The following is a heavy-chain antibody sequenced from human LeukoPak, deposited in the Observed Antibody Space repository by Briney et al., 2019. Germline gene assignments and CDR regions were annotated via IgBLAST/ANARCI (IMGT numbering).Heavy chain of an antibody. J-gene: IGHJ6*04. CDR3: ARDYGSGSYDYYGMDV. D-gene: IGHD3-10*01. CDR1: GFTFSSYS. Sequence: GGSLRLSCAASGFTFSSYSMNWVRQAPGKGLEWVSSINSSSSYIYYADSVKGRFTISRDNAKNSLYLQMNSLRAEDTAVYYCARDYGSGSYDYYGMDVWGKGTTVTVSS. V-gene: IGHV3-21*01. CDR2: INSSSSYI.